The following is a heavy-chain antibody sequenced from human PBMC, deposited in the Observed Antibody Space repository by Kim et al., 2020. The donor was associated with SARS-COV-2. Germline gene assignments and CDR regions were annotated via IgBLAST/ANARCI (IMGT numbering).Heavy chain of an antibody. V-gene: IGHV4-59*01. D-gene: IGHD3-3*01. CDR3: ARGFWSGRYYYDYMDV. CDR2: IYYSGST. J-gene: IGHJ6*03. CDR1: GGSISNYY. Sequence: SETLSLTCTVSGGSISNYYWSWIRQPPGKGLEWMGYIYYSGSTNYNPSLKSRVTISVDTPKNQLSLKLSSVTAADTAVYYCARGFWSGRYYYDYMDVWGKGTTVTVSS.